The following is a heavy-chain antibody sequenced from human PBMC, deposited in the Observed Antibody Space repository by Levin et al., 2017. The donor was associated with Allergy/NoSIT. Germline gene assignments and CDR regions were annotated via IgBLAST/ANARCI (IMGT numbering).Heavy chain of an antibody. CDR1: GGSFSGYY. CDR2: INHSGST. D-gene: IGHD3-3*02. Sequence: SETLSLTCAVYGGSFSGYYWSWIRQPPGKGLEWIGEINHSGSTNYNPSLKSRVTISVDTSKNQFSLKLSSVTAADTAVYYCARERVLGGRNRYFDLWGRGTLVTVSS. V-gene: IGHV4-34*01. CDR3: ARERVLGGRNRYFDL. J-gene: IGHJ2*01.